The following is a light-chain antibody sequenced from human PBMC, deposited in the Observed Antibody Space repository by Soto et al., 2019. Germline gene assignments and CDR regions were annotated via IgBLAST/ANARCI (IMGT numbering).Light chain of an antibody. CDR1: SSDVGGYNS. V-gene: IGLV2-8*01. J-gene: IGLJ3*02. CDR3: SSYAGNSSFVV. Sequence: QSALTQPPSASGSPGQSVTISCTGTSSDVGGYNSVSWYQHHPGKAPKLMIYEVSKRPSGVPDRFSGSKSGNTASLTVSGLQADDEADYYCSSYAGNSSFVVFGGGTQLTVL. CDR2: EVS.